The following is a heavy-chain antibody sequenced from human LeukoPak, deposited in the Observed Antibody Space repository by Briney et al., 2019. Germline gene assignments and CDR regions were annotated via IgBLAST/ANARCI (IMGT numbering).Heavy chain of an antibody. CDR1: GFTVSSNY. J-gene: IGHJ4*02. D-gene: IGHD4-23*01. CDR3: ARRAGGPRPLDY. CDR2: IYSGGST. Sequence: GGSLRLSCAASGFTVSSNYMSWVRKAPGKGLEGVSVIYSGGSTYYADSVKGRFTISRDNSKNTLYLQMNSLRAEDTAVYYCARRAGGPRPLDYWGQGTLVTVSS. V-gene: IGHV3-66*04.